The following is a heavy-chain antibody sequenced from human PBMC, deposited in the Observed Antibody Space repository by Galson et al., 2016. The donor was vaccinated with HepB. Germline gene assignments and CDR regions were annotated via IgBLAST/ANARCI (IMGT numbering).Heavy chain of an antibody. CDR1: GFTLSTYA. CDR2: IRGNGGST. V-gene: IGHV3-23*01. D-gene: IGHD3-16*01. CDR3: AKGGMLIPRFDY. J-gene: IGHJ4*02. Sequence: SLRLSCAASGFTLSTYAMSWVRQAPGKRLEWVSTIRGNGGSTSYADSVKGRFTISRDSSKNTVYLQMNSLRAGDTAVYYCAKGGMLIPRFDYWGQGTLVTVSS.